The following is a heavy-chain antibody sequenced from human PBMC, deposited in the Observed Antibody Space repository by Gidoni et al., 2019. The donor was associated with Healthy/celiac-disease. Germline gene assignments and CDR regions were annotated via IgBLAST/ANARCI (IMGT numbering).Heavy chain of an antibody. CDR2: ISSSNSYI. V-gene: IGHV3-21*01. J-gene: IGHJ4*02. Sequence: EVQQVESGGGLVTPGGSLRLSCAAAELTFRSYSMNGVRQAPGKGLELGSSISSSNSYIYYVESVSVRFIISRDNAKNSLYLQMNSLRAEDTAVYYCARDSLRAGGLSAWDYWGQGTLVTFSS. CDR3: ARDSLRAGGLSAWDY. CDR1: ELTFRSYS.